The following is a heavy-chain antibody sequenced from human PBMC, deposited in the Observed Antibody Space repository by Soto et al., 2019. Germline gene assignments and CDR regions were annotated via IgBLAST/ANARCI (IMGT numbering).Heavy chain of an antibody. CDR3: ARDSFTYYYDSGGSERALPRYFDL. V-gene: IGHV3-48*02. CDR2: ISSSRSTI. CDR1: GFTFSSYS. Sequence: EVQLVESGGGLVQPGGSLRLSCAASGFTFSSYSMNWVRQAPGKGLEWVSYISSSRSTIYYADSVKGRFTISRDNAKNSLYLQMNSLRDEDTAVYYCARDSFTYYYDSGGSERALPRYFDLWGRGTLVTVSS. J-gene: IGHJ2*01. D-gene: IGHD3-22*01.